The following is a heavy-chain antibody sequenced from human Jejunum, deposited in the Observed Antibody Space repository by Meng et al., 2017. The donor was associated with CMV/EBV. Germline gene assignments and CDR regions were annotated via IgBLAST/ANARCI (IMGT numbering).Heavy chain of an antibody. V-gene: IGHV3-9*01. CDR3: AKAPSAGWNYFFYFDN. CDR1: FKVGDYA. CDR2: IDWSSYNV. Sequence: FKVGDYAMHGVRQVPGKGLEWVSGIDWSSYNVGYADSMKGRFTISRDNAKNSLYLQMNDLRPEDTALYYCAKAPSAGWNYFFYFDNWGQGTLVTVSS. D-gene: IGHD1-7*01. J-gene: IGHJ4*02.